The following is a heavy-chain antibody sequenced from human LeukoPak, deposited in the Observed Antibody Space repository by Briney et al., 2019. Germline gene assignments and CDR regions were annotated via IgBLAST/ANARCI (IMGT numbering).Heavy chain of an antibody. J-gene: IGHJ3*02. CDR3: ARDDYDYVWGSYRPYAFDI. CDR2: ISSSSSYI. CDR1: GFTFRSYG. D-gene: IGHD3-16*01. Sequence: GGSLRLSCAASGFTFRSYGMNWVRQAPGKGLEWVSSISSSSSYIYYADSVKGRFTISRDNAKNSLYLQMNSLRAEDTAVYYCARDDYDYVWGSYRPYAFDIWGQGTMVTVSS. V-gene: IGHV3-21*01.